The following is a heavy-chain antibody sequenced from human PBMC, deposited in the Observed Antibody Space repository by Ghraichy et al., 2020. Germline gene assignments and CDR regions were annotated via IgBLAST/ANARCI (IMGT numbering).Heavy chain of an antibody. V-gene: IGHV4-34*01. Sequence: ETLSLTCAVYGGSFSGYYWSWIRQPPGKGLEWIGEINHSGSTNYNPSLKSRVTISVDTSKNQFSLKLSSVTAADTAVYYCARTYYDFWSGYPFDYWGQGTLVTVSS. J-gene: IGHJ4*02. D-gene: IGHD3-3*01. CDR1: GGSFSGYY. CDR2: INHSGST. CDR3: ARTYYDFWSGYPFDY.